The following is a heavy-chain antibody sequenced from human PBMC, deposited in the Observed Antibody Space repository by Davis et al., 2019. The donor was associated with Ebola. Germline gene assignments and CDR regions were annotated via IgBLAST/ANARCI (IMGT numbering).Heavy chain of an antibody. Sequence: AASVKVSCKASGYTFSTYGINWVRQAPGQGLEWMGWISAYNGNTKYAQKLQGRVTMTTDTSTSTAYMELSSLRSEDTAVYFCARGGVAYSDLDYWGQGTLVAVSS. J-gene: IGHJ4*02. CDR3: ARGGVAYSDLDY. D-gene: IGHD2-21*01. CDR2: ISAYNGNT. CDR1: GYTFSTYG. V-gene: IGHV1-18*01.